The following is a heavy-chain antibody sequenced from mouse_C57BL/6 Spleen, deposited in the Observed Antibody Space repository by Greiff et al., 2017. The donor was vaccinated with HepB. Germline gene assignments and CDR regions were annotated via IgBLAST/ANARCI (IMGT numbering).Heavy chain of an antibody. CDR3: ARYYGSSPGYFDV. CDR2: ISDGGSYT. D-gene: IGHD1-1*01. CDR1: GFTFSSYA. J-gene: IGHJ1*03. Sequence: EVQGVESGGGLVKPGGSLKLSCAASGFTFSSYAMSWVRQTPEKRLEWVATISDGGSYTYYPDNVKGRFTISRDNAKNNLYLQMSHLKSEDTAMYYCARYYGSSPGYFDVWGTGTTVTVSS. V-gene: IGHV5-4*01.